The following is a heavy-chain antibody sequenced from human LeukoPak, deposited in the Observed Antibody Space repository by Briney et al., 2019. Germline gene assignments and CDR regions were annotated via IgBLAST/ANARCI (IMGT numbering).Heavy chain of an antibody. CDR2: IWYDGSNK. CDR1: GFTFSSYG. V-gene: IGHV3-33*01. J-gene: IGHJ4*02. Sequence: GRSLRLSCAASGFTFSSYGMHWVRQAPGKGLEWVAVIWYDGSNKYYADSVKGRFTISRDNSKNTLYLQMNSLRAEDTAVYYCARGRGIANYYFDYWGQGTLVTVSS. D-gene: IGHD6-13*01. CDR3: ARGRGIANYYFDY.